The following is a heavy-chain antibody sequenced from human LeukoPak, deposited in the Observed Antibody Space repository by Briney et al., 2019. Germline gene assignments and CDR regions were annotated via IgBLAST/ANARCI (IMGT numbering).Heavy chain of an antibody. J-gene: IGHJ4*02. Sequence: GGSLRLSCAASGFTFDHYPMHWVRQTPGKGLQWVSVISWDGVSTYYTHSVKGRFTIFRDNSKNSLYLQMNSLRTEDTALYYCAKGRVIYSTSSATDYWGQGTLVTVSS. CDR3: AKGRVIYSTSSATDY. CDR1: GFTFDHYP. V-gene: IGHV3-43*01. CDR2: ISWDGVST. D-gene: IGHD6-6*01.